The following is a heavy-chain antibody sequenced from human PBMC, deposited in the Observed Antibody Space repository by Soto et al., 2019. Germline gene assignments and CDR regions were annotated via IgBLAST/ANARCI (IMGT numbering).Heavy chain of an antibody. V-gene: IGHV4-4*02. Sequence: QVQLQESGPGLVKPSGTLSLTCAVSGGSFTSNNWWTWVRQPPGRGLEWIGEIYRTGSTNSNPPRKSRVSISLDKSENPSSLQVTSLTAADTAVYYCASRDPGTSVDYWGQGTLVTVAS. CDR2: IYRTGST. CDR3: ASRDPGTSVDY. CDR1: GGSFTSNNW. D-gene: IGHD1-7*01. J-gene: IGHJ4*02.